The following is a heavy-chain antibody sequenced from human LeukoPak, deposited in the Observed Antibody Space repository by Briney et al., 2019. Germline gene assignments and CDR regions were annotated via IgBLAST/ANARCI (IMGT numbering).Heavy chain of an antibody. Sequence: ASVKVSCKASGYTFTGYYMHWVRQAPGQGLEWMGWMNPNSGNTGYAQKFQGRVTITRNTSISTAYMELSSLRSEDTAVYYCARAGGPRHYAFDIWGQGTMVTVSS. CDR3: ARAGGPRHYAFDI. V-gene: IGHV1-8*03. CDR2: MNPNSGNT. CDR1: GYTFTGYY. J-gene: IGHJ3*02.